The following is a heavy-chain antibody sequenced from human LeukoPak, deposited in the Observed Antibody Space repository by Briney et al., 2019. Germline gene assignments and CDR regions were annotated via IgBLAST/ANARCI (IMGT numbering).Heavy chain of an antibody. CDR3: AKDGNWARFEN. D-gene: IGHD7-27*01. CDR2: IRGGTVST. CDR1: GFTFSSYA. J-gene: IGHJ4*02. Sequence: PGGSLRLSCAASGFTFSSYAMSWVRQAPGKGLEWVSSIRGGTVSTYYADSVKGRFTISRDNSKNTLYLQMNSPRAEDTAAYYCAKDGNWARFENWGQGTLVTVSS. V-gene: IGHV3-23*01.